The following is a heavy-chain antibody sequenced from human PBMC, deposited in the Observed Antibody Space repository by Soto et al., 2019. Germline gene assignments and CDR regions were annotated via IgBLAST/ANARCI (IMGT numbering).Heavy chain of an antibody. J-gene: IGHJ4*02. CDR1: GGSISSNSYY. Sequence: QLQLQESGPGLVKPSETQSLTCTVSGGSISSNSYYWAWIRQPPGKGLEWIGSGYHGGNTYYNPSQKSRVTMSVDTSTNQFSLKLNSVTAADTAVYYCARHLSGYGYLYFEYWGQGILVTVSS. CDR2: GYHGGNT. D-gene: IGHD5-18*01. V-gene: IGHV4-39*01. CDR3: ARHLSGYGYLYFEY.